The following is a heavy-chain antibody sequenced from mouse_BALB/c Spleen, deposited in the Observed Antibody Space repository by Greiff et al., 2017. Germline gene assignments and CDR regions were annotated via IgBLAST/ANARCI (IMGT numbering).Heavy chain of an antibody. CDR2: ISYSGST. D-gene: IGHD2-4*01. V-gene: IGHV3-2*02. Sequence: ESGPGLVKPSQSLSLTCTVTGYSITSDYAWNWIRQFPGNKLEWMGYISYSGSTSYNPSLKSRISITRDTSKNQFFLQLNSVTTEDTATYYCARWMITTEDYFDYWGQGTTLTVSS. CDR1: GYSITSDYA. J-gene: IGHJ2*01. CDR3: ARWMITTEDYFDY.